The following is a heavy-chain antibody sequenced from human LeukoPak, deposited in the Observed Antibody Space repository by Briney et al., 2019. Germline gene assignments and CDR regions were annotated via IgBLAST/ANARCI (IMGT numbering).Heavy chain of an antibody. CDR3: ARVVRIAVPGEGFGALDI. D-gene: IGHD6-19*01. Sequence: PSETLSLTCTVSGGSISSSYYWAWIRQPPGKGLEGIGSAFYGGSTYYNPSLKSRVTISLHTSQNHFSLRLSSLTAADTAVYYCARVVRIAVPGEGFGALDIWGQGTMVSVSS. J-gene: IGHJ3*02. CDR2: AFYGGST. V-gene: IGHV4-39*07. CDR1: GGSISSSYY.